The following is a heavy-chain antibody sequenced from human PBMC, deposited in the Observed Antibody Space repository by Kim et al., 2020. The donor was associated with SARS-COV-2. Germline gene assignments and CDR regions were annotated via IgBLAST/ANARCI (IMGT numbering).Heavy chain of an antibody. D-gene: IGHD2-15*01. CDR2: SSSYI. V-gene: IGHV3-21*01. J-gene: IGHJ4*02. CDR3: ARDRVVV. Sequence: SSSYIYYADSVKGRITISRDNAKNSLYLQMNSLRAEDTAVYYCARDRVVVWGQGTLVTVSS.